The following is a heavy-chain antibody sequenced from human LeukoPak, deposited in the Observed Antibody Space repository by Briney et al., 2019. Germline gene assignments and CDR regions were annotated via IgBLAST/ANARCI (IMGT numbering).Heavy chain of an antibody. V-gene: IGHV4-59*01. D-gene: IGHD6-19*01. CDR2: IYYSGST. CDR1: GGSISSYY. Sequence: SETLSLTCTVSGGSISSYYWSWIRQPPGEGLEWIGYIYYSGSTNYNPSLKSRVTISVDTSKNQFSLKLSSVTAADTAVYYCARVGTGYSSGWYDYWGQGTLVTVSS. J-gene: IGHJ4*02. CDR3: ARVGTGYSSGWYDY.